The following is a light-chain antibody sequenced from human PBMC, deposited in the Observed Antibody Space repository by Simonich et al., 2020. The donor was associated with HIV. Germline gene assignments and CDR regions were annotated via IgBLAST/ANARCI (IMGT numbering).Light chain of an antibody. Sequence: EIVMTQSPATLSVSPGERATLSCRASQSVSTNLAWYQQKPGQAPRLLMYGASTRATGIPARFSGSGSGTEFTLTVSSMQSEDFAVYYCQQYNNWSQDFGQGTRLEIK. V-gene: IGKV3-15*01. J-gene: IGKJ5*01. CDR3: QQYNNWSQD. CDR2: GAS. CDR1: QSVSTN.